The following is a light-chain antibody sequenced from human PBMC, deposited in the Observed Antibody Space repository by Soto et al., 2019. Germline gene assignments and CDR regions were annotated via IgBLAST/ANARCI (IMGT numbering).Light chain of an antibody. CDR3: QPWGTGIPYV. Sequence: QPVLTQSPSASASLGASVKLTCTLSSGHSSYAIAWHQQRPEKGPRYLMKLNSDGSHNKGDGIPDRFSGSSSGAERYLTISSLQSEDEADYYCQPWGTGIPYVFGTGTKLTVL. J-gene: IGLJ1*01. CDR1: SGHSSYA. V-gene: IGLV4-69*01. CDR2: LNSDGSH.